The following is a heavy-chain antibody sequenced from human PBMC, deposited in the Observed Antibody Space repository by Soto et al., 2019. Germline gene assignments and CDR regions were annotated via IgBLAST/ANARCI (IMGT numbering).Heavy chain of an antibody. CDR2: IYYSGST. Sequence: SETLSLTCTVSGGSISSYYWSWIRQPPGKGLEWIGYIYYSGSTNYNPSLKSRVTISVDTSKNQFSLKLSSVTAADTAVYYCARHVRRVSPFGALGQQYYYYYYMDVWGKGTTVTVSS. CDR3: ARHVRRVSPFGALGQQYYYYYYMDV. V-gene: IGHV4-59*08. D-gene: IGHD3-16*01. J-gene: IGHJ6*03. CDR1: GGSISSYY.